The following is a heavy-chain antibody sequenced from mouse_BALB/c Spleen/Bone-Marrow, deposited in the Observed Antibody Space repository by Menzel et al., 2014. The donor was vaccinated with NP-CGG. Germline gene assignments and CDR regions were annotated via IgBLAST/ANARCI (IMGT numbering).Heavy chain of an antibody. CDR2: IDPANGYT. Sequence: EVMLVESGAELVKPGASVKLSCTASGFNIKDSYMHWVKQRPEQGLEWIGRIDPANGYTKYDPKFQGKATITTEASSNTAYLQLSSLTSEDTAVYYCDRSDYWGQGTPLTVSS. CDR1: GFNIKDSY. V-gene: IGHV14-3*02. J-gene: IGHJ2*01. CDR3: DRSDY.